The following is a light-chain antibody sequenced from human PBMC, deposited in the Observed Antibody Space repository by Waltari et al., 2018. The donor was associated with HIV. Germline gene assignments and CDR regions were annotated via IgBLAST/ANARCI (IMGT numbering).Light chain of an antibody. Sequence: DIQMTQSPSSLSASVGDRVTITCRTSQSIGSYLNWYQQKLGKDPKLLIYVASFLHSGVPSRFSGSGSGTHFTLTISSLQIDDFATYYCQQTNGIREFTFGQGTKLEIK. CDR3: QQTNGIREFT. CDR2: VAS. CDR1: QSIGSY. J-gene: IGKJ2*01. V-gene: IGKV1-39*01.